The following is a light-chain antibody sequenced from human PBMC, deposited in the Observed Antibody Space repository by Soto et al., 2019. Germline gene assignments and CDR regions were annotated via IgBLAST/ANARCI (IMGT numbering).Light chain of an antibody. CDR1: QSVSSTY. CDR2: GAT. J-gene: IGKJ4*01. CDR3: QQYGSSPFT. Sequence: EIVLTQSPGTLSLSPGERVTLSCRASQSVSSTYLAWYQQKPGQAPRLLIHGATSRATGIPARFGGSGSGTDFTLTISRLEPEDFAVYYCQQYGSSPFTFGGGAKVEIK. V-gene: IGKV3-20*01.